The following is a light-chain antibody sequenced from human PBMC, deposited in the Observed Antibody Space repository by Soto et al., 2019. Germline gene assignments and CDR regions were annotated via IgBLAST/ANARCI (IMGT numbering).Light chain of an antibody. V-gene: IGLV2-14*01. CDR1: SSDVGGYNY. J-gene: IGLJ3*02. CDR2: DVS. Sequence: QSVLTQPASVSGSPGQSITIPCTGTSSDVGGYNYVSWYQQHPGKAPKLMIYDVSNRPSGVSNRFSGSKSGNTASLTISGLQAEDEADYYCTSYTSSSTWVFGGGTKVTVL. CDR3: TSYTSSSTWV.